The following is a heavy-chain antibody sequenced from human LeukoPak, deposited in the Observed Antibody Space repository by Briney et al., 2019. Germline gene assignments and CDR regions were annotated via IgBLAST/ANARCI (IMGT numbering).Heavy chain of an antibody. CDR3: ARDLGGSSSY. Sequence: GGSLRPSCAASGFTVSSNYMSWVRQAPGKGLEWVSIIYGGGSTYYADSVKGRFTISRDNSKNTLYLQMNSLRAEDTAVYYCARDLGGSSSYWGQGTLVTVSS. V-gene: IGHV3-53*01. CDR2: IYGGGST. D-gene: IGHD6-13*01. J-gene: IGHJ4*02. CDR1: GFTVSSNY.